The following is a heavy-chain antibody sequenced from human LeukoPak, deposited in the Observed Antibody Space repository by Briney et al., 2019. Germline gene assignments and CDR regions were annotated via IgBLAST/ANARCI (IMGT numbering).Heavy chain of an antibody. D-gene: IGHD3-16*02. CDR2: IKQDGSEK. CDR1: GCTFSSYW. Sequence: GGALRLSCAGSGCTFSSYWMSGVGQAPGKGGEGVANIKQDGSEKYYVDSVKGRFTISRDNAKNSLYLQMNSLRAEDTAVYYCAREKTYYDYVWGSYRSYYFDYWGQGTLVTVSS. V-gene: IGHV3-7*01. CDR3: AREKTYYDYVWGSYRSYYFDY. J-gene: IGHJ4*02.